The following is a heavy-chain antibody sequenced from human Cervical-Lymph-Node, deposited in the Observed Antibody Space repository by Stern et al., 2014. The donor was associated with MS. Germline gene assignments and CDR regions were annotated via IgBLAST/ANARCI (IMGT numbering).Heavy chain of an antibody. D-gene: IGHD6-13*01. Sequence: QLQLQESGPGLVKPSETLSLTCTVSGGSISSYYWSWIRQPPGKGLEWIGYIYYSGSTNYNPSLKSRVTISVDTSKNQFSLKLSSVTAADTAVYYCARGGLAAAPFDPWAQGTLVTVSS. V-gene: IGHV4-59*01. CDR3: ARGGLAAAPFDP. J-gene: IGHJ5*02. CDR1: GGSISSYY. CDR2: IYYSGST.